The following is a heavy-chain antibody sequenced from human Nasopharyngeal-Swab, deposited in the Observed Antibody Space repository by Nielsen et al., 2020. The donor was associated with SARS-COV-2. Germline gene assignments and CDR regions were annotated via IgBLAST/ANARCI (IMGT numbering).Heavy chain of an antibody. J-gene: IGHJ4*02. D-gene: IGHD3-22*01. V-gene: IGHV3-48*03. CDR1: GFTFDIYE. Sequence: GESLKISCAASGFTFDIYEMDWVRQAPGKGLEWVSYISSTGSTIYYADSVKGRFTIPRDNAKNSLYLQMNSLRAEDTAVYYCARGGGGSSGYYFDFWGQGTLVTVSS. CDR3: ARGGGGSSGYYFDF. CDR2: ISSTGSTI.